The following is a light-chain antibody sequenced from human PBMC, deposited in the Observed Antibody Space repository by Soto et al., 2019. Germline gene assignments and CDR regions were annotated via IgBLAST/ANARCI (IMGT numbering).Light chain of an antibody. Sequence: DIRMTQSPSSLSASVGDRVTITCRASQSISSYLNWYQQKPGKAPKLLIYGATSLQGGVPSRFSGSGSGTDFTLTISTLQLEDFATYYCQQSHSPPLTFGGGTKVEI. J-gene: IGKJ4*01. CDR3: QQSHSPPLT. CDR1: QSISSY. CDR2: GAT. V-gene: IGKV1-39*01.